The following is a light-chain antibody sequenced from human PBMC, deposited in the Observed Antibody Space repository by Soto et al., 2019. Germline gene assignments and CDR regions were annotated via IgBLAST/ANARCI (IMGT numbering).Light chain of an antibody. CDR2: DAS. J-gene: IGKJ1*01. V-gene: IGKV1-13*02. CDR1: QGISSA. Sequence: AIQLTQSPSSLSASVGDSVTITCRTSQGISSALAWYQQKPGRPPKLLIYDASNLESGVPSRFSGSGSGTEFTLTISSLQPDDFATYYCQHYNSYSEAFGQGTKVELK. CDR3: QHYNSYSEA.